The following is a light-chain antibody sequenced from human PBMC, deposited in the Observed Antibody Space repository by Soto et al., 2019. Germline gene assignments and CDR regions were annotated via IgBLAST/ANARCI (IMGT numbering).Light chain of an antibody. CDR2: AAS. J-gene: IGKJ1*01. V-gene: IGKV1-39*01. Sequence: DIQMTQSPSSLSASVGDRVTITCRASQSISSYLNWYQQKPGKAPKLLIYAASSLQSGVPSRFSGSGSGTDFTLTISSLQPDDFATYYCQPYNSYPWTFGQGTKVDIK. CDR1: QSISSY. CDR3: QPYNSYPWT.